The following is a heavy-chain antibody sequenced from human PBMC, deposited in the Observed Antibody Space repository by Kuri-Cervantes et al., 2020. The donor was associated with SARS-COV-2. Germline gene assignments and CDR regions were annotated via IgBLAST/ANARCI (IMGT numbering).Heavy chain of an antibody. CDR3: TRDDSSGWFSNRFDY. CDR1: GFIFGDYA. V-gene: IGHV3-49*03. D-gene: IGHD6-19*01. Sequence: GGSLRLSYTGSGFIFGDYAMSWFRQAPGKGLEWVGIIRSNVYGGTTENAASVRGRFTISRDDSEGIAYLQMNSLKTEDTAVYYCTRDDSSGWFSNRFDYWGQGTLVTVSS. J-gene: IGHJ4*02. CDR2: IRSNVYGGTT.